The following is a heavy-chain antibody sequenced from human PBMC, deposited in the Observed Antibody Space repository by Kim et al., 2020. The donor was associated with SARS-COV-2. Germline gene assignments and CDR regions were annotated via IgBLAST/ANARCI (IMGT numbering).Heavy chain of an antibody. V-gene: IGHV3-9*01. D-gene: IGHD2-2*01. CDR3: AKDEDCSSTSCAAYYYYGMDV. J-gene: IGHJ6*02. CDR1: GFTFGDYA. CDR2: ISWNSGSI. Sequence: GGSLRLSCAASGFTFGDYAMHWVRQAPGKGLEWVSGISWNSGSIGYADSVKGRFTISRDNAKNSLYLQMNSLRAEDTALYYCAKDEDCSSTSCAAYYYYGMDVWGQGTTVTVSS.